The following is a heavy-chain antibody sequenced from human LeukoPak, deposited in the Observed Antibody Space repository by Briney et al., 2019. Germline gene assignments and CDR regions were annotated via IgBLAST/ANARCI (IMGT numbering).Heavy chain of an antibody. CDR3: ARAPIYYYDSSGYEDYYYMDV. V-gene: IGHV4-61*02. CDR2: IYTSGST. Sequence: SETLSLTCTVSGGSISSGSYYWSWIRQPAGKGLEWIGRIYTSGSTNYNPSLKSRVTISVDTSKNQFSLKLSSVTAADTAVYYCARAPIYYYDSSGYEDYYYMDVWGKGTTVTVSS. J-gene: IGHJ6*03. CDR1: GGSISSGSYY. D-gene: IGHD3-22*01.